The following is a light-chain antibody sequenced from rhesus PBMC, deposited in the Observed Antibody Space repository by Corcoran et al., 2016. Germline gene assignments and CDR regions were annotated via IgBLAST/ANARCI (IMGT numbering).Light chain of an antibody. Sequence: DIQMTQSPSSLSASVGDTVTISCQASQGISRWLAWYQQKPGKAPKLLIYEASSLQSGVPSRFSGSGAGTDFNLTIISLQPEEFATYYCRQYNSSPYSFGQGTKVEIK. CDR2: EAS. CDR3: RQYNSSPYS. CDR1: QGISRW. V-gene: IGKV1-21*01. J-gene: IGKJ2*01.